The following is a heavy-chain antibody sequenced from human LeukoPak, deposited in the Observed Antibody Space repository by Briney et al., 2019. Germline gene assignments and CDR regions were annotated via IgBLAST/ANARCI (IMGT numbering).Heavy chain of an antibody. J-gene: IGHJ4*02. V-gene: IGHV3-73*01. CDR3: TSCPRNPALY. CDR2: IRCRPNNYAT. CDR1: GFLFSPSS. Sequence: GGSLRLSCTVSGFLFSPSSMHWVRQASGKGPDWVGQIRCRPNNYATLYTASVEGRFTTSRDDSKNTTSLHMSSLETEDTAVYYCTSCPRNPALYWGQKVLVTVSS.